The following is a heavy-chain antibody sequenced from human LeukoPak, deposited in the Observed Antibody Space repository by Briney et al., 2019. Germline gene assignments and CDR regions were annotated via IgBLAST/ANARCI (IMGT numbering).Heavy chain of an antibody. D-gene: IGHD6-19*01. CDR1: GGSISSYY. CDR2: INHSGST. Sequence: PSETLSLTCTVSGGSISSYYWSWIRQPPGKGLEWIGEINHSGSTNYNPSLKSRVTISVDTSKNQFSLKLSSVTAADTAAYYCASSSGWGSYYFDYWGQGTLVTVSS. CDR3: ASSSGWGSYYFDY. V-gene: IGHV4-34*01. J-gene: IGHJ4*02.